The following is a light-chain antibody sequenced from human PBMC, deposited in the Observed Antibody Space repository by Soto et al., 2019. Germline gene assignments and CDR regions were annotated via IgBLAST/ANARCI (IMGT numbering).Light chain of an antibody. V-gene: IGKV1-8*01. J-gene: IGKJ1*01. CDR3: QQYYSYPRT. CDR2: AAS. CDR1: QGISSY. Sequence: AIRMTQSPSSFSASTGDRVTITCRASQGISSYLAWYQQKPGKAPKLLIYAASTLQSGVPSRFSGSGSGTVFTLTSSCLQSEDFATYYCQQYYSYPRTFGQGTKVEIK.